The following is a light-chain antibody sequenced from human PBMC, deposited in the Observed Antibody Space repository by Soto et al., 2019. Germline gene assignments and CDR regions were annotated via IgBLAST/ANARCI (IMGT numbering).Light chain of an antibody. Sequence: QSVLTQPASVSGSPGQSITISCTGTSSDVGGYNYVSWYQQHPGKGPKLMIYEVSNRPSGVSNRFSGSRSGNTASLTISGLQTEDEADYYCISYTDRQSYLFGTGTKLTVL. CDR3: ISYTDRQSYL. CDR1: SSDVGGYNY. CDR2: EVS. V-gene: IGLV2-14*01. J-gene: IGLJ1*01.